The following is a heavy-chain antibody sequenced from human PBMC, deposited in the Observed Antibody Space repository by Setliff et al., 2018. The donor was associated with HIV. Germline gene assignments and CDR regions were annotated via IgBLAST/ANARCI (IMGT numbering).Heavy chain of an antibody. CDR2: IEFDGSDK. Sequence: PGGSLRLSCAASGFIFNNHGMHWVRQAPGKGLEWVTFIEFDGSDKYYVDSVKGRFTISRDNSKSMLYLQMNSLRAEDTAVYYCARALSSGCYWGQGTLVTV. CDR1: GFIFNNHG. CDR3: ARALSSGCY. V-gene: IGHV3-30*02. J-gene: IGHJ4*02. D-gene: IGHD6-19*01.